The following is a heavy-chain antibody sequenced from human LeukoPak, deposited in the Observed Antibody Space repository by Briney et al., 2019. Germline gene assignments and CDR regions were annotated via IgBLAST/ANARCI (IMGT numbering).Heavy chain of an antibody. J-gene: IGHJ6*02. D-gene: IGHD1-26*01. CDR1: GYTFTSYD. CDR2: MNPNSGNT. CDR3: ARVSGSYRVYYYYGMDV. Sequence: RASVKVSCKASGYTFTSYDIHWVRQATGQGLEWMGWMNPNSGNTGYAQKFQGRVTMTRNTSISTAYMELSSLRSENTAVYYCARVSGSYRVYYYYGMDVWGQGTTVTVSS. V-gene: IGHV1-8*01.